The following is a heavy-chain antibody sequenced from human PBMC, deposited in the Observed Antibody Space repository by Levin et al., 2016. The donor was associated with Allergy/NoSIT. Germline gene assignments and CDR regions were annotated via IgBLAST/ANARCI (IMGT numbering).Heavy chain of an antibody. J-gene: IGHJ6*02. CDR3: ARDRGNWSRKGLGKGTGGYYYGMDV. D-gene: IGHD1-20*01. Sequence: GESLKISCAASGFTFSSYSMNWVRQAPGKGLEWVSYISSSSSTIYYADSVKGRFTISRDNAKNSLYLQMNSLRDEDTAVYYCARDRGNWSRKGLGKGTGGYYYGMDVWGQGTTVTVSS. CDR1: GFTFSSYS. CDR2: ISSSSSTI. V-gene: IGHV3-48*02.